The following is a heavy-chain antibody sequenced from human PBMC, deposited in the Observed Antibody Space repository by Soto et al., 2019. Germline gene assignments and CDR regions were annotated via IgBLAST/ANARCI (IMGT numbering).Heavy chain of an antibody. CDR1: GFTFSSYG. CDR2: ISYDGSNK. CDR3: AKVQSGSYSPAFDI. V-gene: IGHV3-30*18. Sequence: QVQLVESGGGVVQPGRSLRLSCAASGFTFSSYGMHWVRQAPGKGLEWVAVISYDGSNKYYADSVKGRFTISRDNSKNTLYLQMNSLRAEDTAVYYCAKVQSGSYSPAFDIWGQGTMVTVSS. J-gene: IGHJ3*02. D-gene: IGHD1-26*01.